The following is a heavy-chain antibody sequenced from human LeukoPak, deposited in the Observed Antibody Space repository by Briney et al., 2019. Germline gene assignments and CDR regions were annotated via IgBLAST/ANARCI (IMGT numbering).Heavy chain of an antibody. CDR3: ARVLRYFDWSNSDY. CDR1: GDSISSGSYY. J-gene: IGHJ4*02. CDR2: IYYSGST. D-gene: IGHD3-9*01. Sequence: SETLSLTCTVSGDSISSGSYYWGWVRQPPGKGLEWIGYIYYSGSTNYNPSLKSRVTISVDTSKNQFSLKLSSVTAADTAVYYCARVLRYFDWSNSDYWGQGTLVTVSS. V-gene: IGHV4-61*01.